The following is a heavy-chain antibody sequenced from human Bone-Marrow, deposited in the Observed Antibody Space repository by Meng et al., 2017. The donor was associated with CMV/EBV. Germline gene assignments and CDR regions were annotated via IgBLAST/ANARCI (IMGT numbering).Heavy chain of an antibody. CDR1: GFTLDDFA. CDR3: VKSVGLTVPAPFDS. D-gene: IGHD4-17*01. V-gene: IGHV3-9*01. J-gene: IGHJ4*02. Sequence: GGSLRLSCAASGFTLDDFAMHWVRQAPGKGLEWVSGISWIRGTTDYADPVKGRFTISGDSAKNPLYLQMSSLRPEDTALYYCVKSVGLTVPAPFDSWGQGTLVTVSS. CDR2: ISWIRGTT.